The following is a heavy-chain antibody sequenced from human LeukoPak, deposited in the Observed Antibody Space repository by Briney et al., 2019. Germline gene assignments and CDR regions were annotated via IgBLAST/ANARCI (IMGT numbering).Heavy chain of an antibody. CDR3: ARGYSYQLLSGTMDV. D-gene: IGHD2-2*01. J-gene: IGHJ6*03. Sequence: GGSLRLSCAASGFTFSSYEMNWVRQAPGKGLEWVSYISSSGSTIYYADSVKGRFTISRDNAKNSLYLQMNSLRAEDTAVYYCARGYSYQLLSGTMDVWGKGTTVTVSS. CDR1: GFTFSSYE. V-gene: IGHV3-48*03. CDR2: ISSSGSTI.